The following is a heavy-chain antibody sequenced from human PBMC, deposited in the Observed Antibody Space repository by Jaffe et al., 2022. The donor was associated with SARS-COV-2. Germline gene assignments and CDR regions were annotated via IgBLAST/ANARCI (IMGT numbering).Heavy chain of an antibody. CDR2: IYYSGST. D-gene: IGHD3-3*01. J-gene: IGHJ5*02. Sequence: QVQLQESGPGLVKPSQTLSLTCTVSGGSISSGGYYWSWIRQHPGKGLEWIGYIYYSGSTYYNPSLKSRVTISVDTSKNQFSLKLSSVTAADTAVYYCARGMAEWLFEWGWFDPWGQGTLVTVSS. V-gene: IGHV4-31*03. CDR3: ARGMAEWLFEWGWFDP. CDR1: GGSISSGGYY.